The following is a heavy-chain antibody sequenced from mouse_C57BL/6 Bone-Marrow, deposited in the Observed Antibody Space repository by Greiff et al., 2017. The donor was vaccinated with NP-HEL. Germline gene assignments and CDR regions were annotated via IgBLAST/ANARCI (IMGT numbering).Heavy chain of an antibody. V-gene: IGHV5-9-1*02. CDR3: TRDDVPYAMDY. Sequence: EVKLQESGEGLVKPGGSLKLSCAASGFTFSSYAMSWVRQTPEKRLEWVAYISSGGDYIYYADTVKGRFTISRDNARNTLYLQMSSLKSEDTAMYYCTRDDVPYAMDYWGQGTSVTVSS. D-gene: IGHD2-12*01. J-gene: IGHJ4*01. CDR2: ISSGGDYI. CDR1: GFTFSSYA.